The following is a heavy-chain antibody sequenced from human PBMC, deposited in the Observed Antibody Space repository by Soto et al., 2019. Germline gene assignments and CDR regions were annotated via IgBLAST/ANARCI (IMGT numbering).Heavy chain of an antibody. V-gene: IGHV3-30*18. CDR1: GFTFSSYV. Sequence: PGGSLRLSCAASGFTFSSYVMHWVRQAPGKGLEWVAAISYDGSDKYHADSVKGRFTISRDNSKNTLFLQMNSLRAEDTAVYYCAKDKPPFADFWSGYSGGNFDYWGQGTLVTVSS. CDR3: AKDKPPFADFWSGYSGGNFDY. D-gene: IGHD3-3*01. CDR2: ISYDGSDK. J-gene: IGHJ4*02.